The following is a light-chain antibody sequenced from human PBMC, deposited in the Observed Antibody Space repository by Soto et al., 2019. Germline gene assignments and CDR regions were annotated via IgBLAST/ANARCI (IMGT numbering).Light chain of an antibody. J-gene: IGKJ4*01. CDR1: QSVSSY. CDR3: QQRRSWPPVLT. V-gene: IGKV3-11*01. CDR2: DAS. Sequence: EIVLTQSPATLSLSPGERATLSCRASQSVSSYLAWYQQKPGQAPRLLNYDASNRATAIPARFSGSGSGTDCTLTISSLEPEDFAVYYCQQRRSWPPVLTFGGGTKVEIK.